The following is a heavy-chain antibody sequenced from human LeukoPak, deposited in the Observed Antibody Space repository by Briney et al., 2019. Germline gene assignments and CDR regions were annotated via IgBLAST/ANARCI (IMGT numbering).Heavy chain of an antibody. CDR3: ARARDRYYYYGMDV. CDR2: INHSGST. V-gene: IGHV4-34*01. J-gene: IGHJ6*04. Sequence: SETLSLTCAVYGGSFSGYYWSWIRQPPGKGLEWIGEINHSGSTNYNPSLKSRVTISVDTSKNQFSLKLSSVTAADTAVYYCARARDRYYYYGMDVWGNGTTVTVSS. CDR1: GGSFSGYY.